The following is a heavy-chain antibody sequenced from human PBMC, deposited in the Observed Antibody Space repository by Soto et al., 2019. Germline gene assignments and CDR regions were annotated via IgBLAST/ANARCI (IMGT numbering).Heavy chain of an antibody. J-gene: IGHJ4*02. CDR2: ISAYNGNT. Sequence: VEVCCKASGDTFTSCGISWVRQAPGQGLEWMGWISAYNGNTNYAQRFQGRVTMTTDTSTSTAYMELRSLKSDDTAVYYCARDQRLVGFDYWGQGTLVTVSS. CDR1: GDTFTSCG. D-gene: IGHD2-2*01. CDR3: ARDQRLVGFDY. V-gene: IGHV1-18*01.